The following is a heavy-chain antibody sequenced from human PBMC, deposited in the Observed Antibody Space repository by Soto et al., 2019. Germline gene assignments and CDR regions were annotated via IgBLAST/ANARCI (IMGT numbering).Heavy chain of an antibody. J-gene: IGHJ4*02. Sequence: ASVKVSCKASGYTFTGHYIHWVRQAPEQGPEWMGEIGPESGATRYAQKFQGRVTMTRDMSITTVYMELNNLSPDDTAVYYCGRGRSGQIVVYYWGQGTPVTVSS. CDR2: IGPESGAT. CDR1: GYTFTGHY. CDR3: GRGRSGQIVVYY. V-gene: IGHV1-2*02. D-gene: IGHD5-12*01.